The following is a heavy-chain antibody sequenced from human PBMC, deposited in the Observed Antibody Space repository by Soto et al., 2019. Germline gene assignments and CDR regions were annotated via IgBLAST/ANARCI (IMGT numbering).Heavy chain of an antibody. CDR1: GYTFTSYG. CDR3: ARDDIVAPVTQFAY. Sequence: ASVKVSCKASGYTFTSYGISWVRQAPGQGLEWMGWISAYNGNTNYAQKLQGRVTMTTDTSTSTAYMELRSLRSDDTAVYYCARDDIVAPVTQFAYWGQGTLVTVSS. CDR2: ISAYNGNT. D-gene: IGHD5-12*01. V-gene: IGHV1-18*01. J-gene: IGHJ4*02.